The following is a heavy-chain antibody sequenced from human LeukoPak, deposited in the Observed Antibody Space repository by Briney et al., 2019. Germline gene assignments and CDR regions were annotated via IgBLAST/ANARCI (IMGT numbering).Heavy chain of an antibody. CDR3: ARHPHTYYDILTGYYRGAPFDY. J-gene: IGHJ4*02. D-gene: IGHD3-9*01. CDR2: IYYSGST. Sequence: PSETLSLTCTVSGGSISSSSYYWGWIRQPPGKGLEWIGSIYYSGSTYYNPSLKSRVTISVDTSKNQFSLKLSSVTAADTAVYYCARHPHTYYDILTGYYRGAPFDYWGQGTLVTVSS. CDR1: GGSISSSSYY. V-gene: IGHV4-39*07.